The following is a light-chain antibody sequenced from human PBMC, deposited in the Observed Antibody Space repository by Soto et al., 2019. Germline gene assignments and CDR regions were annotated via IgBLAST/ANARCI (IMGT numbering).Light chain of an antibody. V-gene: IGKV1-5*03. J-gene: IGKJ1*01. CDR3: QHYNSYSEA. CDR1: HTIDTW. CDR2: KAS. Sequence: DIHLTQSPCTLSASVGDRVAITCRASHTIDTWVAWYQQKPGEAPKLLIYKASTLENGDPSRFAGFGSGTEFTLSIASLQPDDSATYYCQHYNSYSEAFGQGTKVDIK.